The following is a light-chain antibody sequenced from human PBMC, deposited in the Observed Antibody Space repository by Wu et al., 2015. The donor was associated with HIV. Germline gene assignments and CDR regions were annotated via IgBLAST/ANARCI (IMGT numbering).Light chain of an antibody. V-gene: IGKV3-20*01. CDR2: GTS. CDR3: QQYDSSPGT. Sequence: EIVLTQSPGTLSLSPGERATLSCRASQSLTSNSLAWFQQRPGQAPRLLISGTSSRASGIPDRFSGSGSGTDFTLTISRVEPEDVAVYYCQQYDSSPGTFGQGTKVEIK. CDR1: QSLTSNS. J-gene: IGKJ1*01.